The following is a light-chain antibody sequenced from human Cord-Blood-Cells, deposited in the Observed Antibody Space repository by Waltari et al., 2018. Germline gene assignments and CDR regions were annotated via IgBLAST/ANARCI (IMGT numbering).Light chain of an antibody. V-gene: IGKV1-39*01. J-gene: IGKJ2*01. Sequence: DIQMTQSPSSLSASVGDRVTITRRARQSISSYLNWYQQKPGKAPKLLIYAASSLQSGVPSRFSGSGSGTDFTLTISSLQPEDVATYYCQQSYSTPMYTFGQGTKLEIK. CDR2: AAS. CDR1: QSISSY. CDR3: QQSYSTPMYT.